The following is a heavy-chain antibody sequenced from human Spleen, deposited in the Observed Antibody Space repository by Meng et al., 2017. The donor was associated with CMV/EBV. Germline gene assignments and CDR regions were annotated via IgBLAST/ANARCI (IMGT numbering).Heavy chain of an antibody. J-gene: IGHJ6*02. D-gene: IGHD3-3*01. V-gene: IGHV3-66*02. CDR1: GFTFSSYV. CDR3: ARDLAFQFGGGMDV. Sequence: GESLKISCATSGFTFSSYVFSWVRQAPGKGLEWVSVIYSGGDTYYADSVKGRFTISRDNSKNTLYLQMNSLRAEDTAVYYCARDLAFQFGGGMDVWGQGTTVTVSS. CDR2: IYSGGDT.